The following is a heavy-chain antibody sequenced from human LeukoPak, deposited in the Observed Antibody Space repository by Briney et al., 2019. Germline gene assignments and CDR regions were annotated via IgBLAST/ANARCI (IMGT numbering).Heavy chain of an antibody. J-gene: IGHJ6*02. D-gene: IGHD2-2*02. Sequence: GASVKVSCKVSGYTLTELSMHWVRQAPGKGLEWMGGFDPEDGETTYAQKFQGRVTMTEDTSTDTAYMELSSLRSEDTAVYYCATELYCSSTSCYNYYYYGMDVWGQGTTVTVSS. CDR2: FDPEDGET. CDR1: GYTLTELS. CDR3: ATELYCSSTSCYNYYYYGMDV. V-gene: IGHV1-24*01.